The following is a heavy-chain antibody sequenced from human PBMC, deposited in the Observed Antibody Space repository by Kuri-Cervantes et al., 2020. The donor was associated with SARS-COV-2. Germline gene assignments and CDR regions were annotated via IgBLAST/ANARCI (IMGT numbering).Heavy chain of an antibody. Sequence: GGSLRLSCAASGFTFSSDGMHWVRQAPGKGLEWVAVISYDGSDKYYADSVKGRFTISRDNSKNTLYLQMNSLRAEDTAVYYCAKVAEEDSSGWYPDYYYGMDVWGQGTTVTVSS. CDR1: GFTFSSDG. V-gene: IGHV3-30*18. J-gene: IGHJ6*02. D-gene: IGHD6-19*01. CDR3: AKVAEEDSSGWYPDYYYGMDV. CDR2: ISYDGSDK.